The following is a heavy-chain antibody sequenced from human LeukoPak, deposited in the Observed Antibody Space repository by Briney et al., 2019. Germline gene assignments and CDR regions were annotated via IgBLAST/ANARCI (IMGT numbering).Heavy chain of an antibody. D-gene: IGHD2-8*01. J-gene: IGHJ3*02. CDR1: GGTFSSYA. Sequence: SVKVSCKASGGTFSSYAISWVRQAPGQGLEWMGGIIPIFGTANYAQKFQGRVTITADESTSTAYMELSSLRSEDTAVYYCARETTVCTNGVCYEYDDAFDIRGQGTMVTVSS. CDR2: IIPIFGTA. CDR3: ARETTVCTNGVCYEYDDAFDI. V-gene: IGHV1-69*01.